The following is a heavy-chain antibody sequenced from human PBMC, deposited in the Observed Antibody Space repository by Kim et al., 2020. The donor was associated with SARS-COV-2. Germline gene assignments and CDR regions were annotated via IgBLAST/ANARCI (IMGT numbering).Heavy chain of an antibody. V-gene: IGHV3-48*01. CDR3: ARSSCRKEGAFDY. J-gene: IGHJ4*02. CDR1: GFTFSSYS. D-gene: IGHD2-15*01. Sequence: GGSLRLSCAASGFTFSSYSMNWVRQAPGKGLEWVSYIRSSSSTIYYADSVKGRFTISRDNAKNSLYLQMNSLRIEDTAVYYCARSSCRKEGAFDYWGQGTLVTVSS. CDR2: IRSSSSTI.